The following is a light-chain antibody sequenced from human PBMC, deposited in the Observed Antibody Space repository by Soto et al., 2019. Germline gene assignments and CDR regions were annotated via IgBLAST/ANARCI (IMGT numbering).Light chain of an antibody. V-gene: IGKV1-9*01. Sequence: DIQLTQSPSFLSASVGDRVTITCRASQGISSYLSWYQQKPGKAPNLLIYAASTLQSGVPSRFRGSGSGTEFTLTISNLQPADFATYYCQQLNSYPLTFGGGTKVEIK. CDR3: QQLNSYPLT. CDR1: QGISSY. J-gene: IGKJ4*01. CDR2: AAS.